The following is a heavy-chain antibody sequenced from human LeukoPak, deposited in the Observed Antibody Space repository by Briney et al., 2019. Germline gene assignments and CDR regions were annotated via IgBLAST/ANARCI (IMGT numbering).Heavy chain of an antibody. J-gene: IGHJ6*03. V-gene: IGHV3-7*01. CDR2: IKQDGSEK. Sequence: GGSLRLSCAASGFTFSSYWMSWVRQAPGKGLEWVANIKQDGSEKYYVDSVEGRFTISRDNAKNSLYLQMNSLRAEDTAVYYCARDLTTGPTYLYYYMDVWGKGTTVTVSS. D-gene: IGHD1-7*01. CDR1: GFTFSSYW. CDR3: ARDLTTGPTYLYYYMDV.